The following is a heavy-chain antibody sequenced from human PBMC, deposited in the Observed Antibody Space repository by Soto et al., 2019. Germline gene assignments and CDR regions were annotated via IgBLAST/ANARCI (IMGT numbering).Heavy chain of an antibody. CDR1: GYTFTSYA. Sequence: ASVKVSCKASGYTFTSYAMHWVRQAPGQRLEWMGWINAGNGNTKYSQKFQGRVTITRDTSASTAYMELSSLRSEDTAVYYCARGRISRYYDFWSGPKGSYYGMEGWGQGTTVTVSS. CDR2: INAGNGNT. V-gene: IGHV1-3*01. J-gene: IGHJ6*02. D-gene: IGHD3-3*01. CDR3: ARGRISRYYDFWSGPKGSYYGMEG.